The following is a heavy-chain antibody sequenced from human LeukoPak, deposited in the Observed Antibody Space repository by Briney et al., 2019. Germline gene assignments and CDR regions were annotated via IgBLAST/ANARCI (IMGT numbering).Heavy chain of an antibody. CDR3: AHSTAGFNWFDP. CDR2: IYWDDDK. Sequence: SGPTLVNPTQTLTLTCTFSGFSLSTSGVGVGWIRQPPGKALEWLALIYWDDDKRYSPSLKSRLTITKDTSNSQVVLSMTNMDPVDTATYFCAHSTAGFNWFDPWGQGTLVTVSS. D-gene: IGHD6-19*01. V-gene: IGHV2-5*02. J-gene: IGHJ5*02. CDR1: GFSLSTSGVG.